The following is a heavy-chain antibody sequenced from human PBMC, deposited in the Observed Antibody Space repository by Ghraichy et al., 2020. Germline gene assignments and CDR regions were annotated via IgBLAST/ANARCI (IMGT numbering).Heavy chain of an antibody. D-gene: IGHD3-10*01. CDR2: IFYSGNT. Sequence: SQTLSLTCAVSGDSIDSSGYYWGLIRQPPGMGLEGIGSIFYSGNTYYDPSLTSRVAISVDTSKNQFSLKLSSVIAADTAVYYCATHRVVRGDFDSCGQGTLVIVSS. CDR3: ATHRVVRGDFDS. V-gene: IGHV4-39*01. CDR1: GDSIDSSGYY. J-gene: IGHJ4*02.